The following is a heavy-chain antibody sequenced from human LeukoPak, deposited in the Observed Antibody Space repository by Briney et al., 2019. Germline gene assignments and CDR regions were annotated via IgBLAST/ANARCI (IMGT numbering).Heavy chain of an antibody. V-gene: IGHV3-21*01. J-gene: IGHJ4*02. D-gene: IGHD3-10*01. Sequence: GGSLRLSCAASGFTFSSYSINWVRQAPGKGLEWVSSISSSSNSIYYADSVKGRFTISRDNAKNSLYLQMDSLRAEDTAVYYCARFGSRGSYFDYWGQGTLVTVSS. CDR1: GFTFSSYS. CDR3: ARFGSRGSYFDY. CDR2: ISSSSNSI.